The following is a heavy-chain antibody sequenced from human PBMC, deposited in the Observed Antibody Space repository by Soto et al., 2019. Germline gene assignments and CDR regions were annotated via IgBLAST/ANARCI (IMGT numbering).Heavy chain of an antibody. CDR3: ARVDTAMVPKYYYYGMDV. CDR2: ISYDGSNK. V-gene: IGHV3-30-3*01. CDR1: GFTFSSYA. D-gene: IGHD5-18*01. J-gene: IGHJ6*02. Sequence: QVQLVESGGGVVQPGRSLRLSCAASGFTFSSYAMHWVRQAPGKGLEWVAVISYDGSNKYYADSVKGRFTISRDNSKNTLYLQMNSLRAEDTAVYDCARVDTAMVPKYYYYGMDVWGQGTTVTVSS.